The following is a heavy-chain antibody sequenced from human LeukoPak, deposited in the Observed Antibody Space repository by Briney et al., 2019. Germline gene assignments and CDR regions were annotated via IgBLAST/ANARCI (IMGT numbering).Heavy chain of an antibody. CDR3: ARRRYYDGSGYLE. D-gene: IGHD3-22*01. Sequence: SETLSLTCSVSGDSVSRSDSYWDWIRQPPGKGLEWIGTIYYSGRTYYSPSLKSRVTMSVDPSNNQFALNLRSVTAADTAVYYCARRRYYDGSGYLEWGQGTLLSVSS. CDR1: GDSVSRSDSY. CDR2: IYYSGRT. V-gene: IGHV4-39*01. J-gene: IGHJ1*01.